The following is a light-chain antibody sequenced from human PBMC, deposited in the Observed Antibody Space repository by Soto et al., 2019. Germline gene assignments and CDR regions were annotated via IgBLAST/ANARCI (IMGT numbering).Light chain of an antibody. J-gene: IGKJ4*01. CDR1: QTISSK. V-gene: IGKV3-15*01. CDR2: DTS. Sequence: EIVMTQSPVTLSVSPGERATLSCGASQTISSKLAWYQQKPGQAPRLLIYDTSTRATGIPARFSGSGSGTEFTLTISSLQSEDFAVYYCQQYYNWPLTFGGGTRVEIK. CDR3: QQYYNWPLT.